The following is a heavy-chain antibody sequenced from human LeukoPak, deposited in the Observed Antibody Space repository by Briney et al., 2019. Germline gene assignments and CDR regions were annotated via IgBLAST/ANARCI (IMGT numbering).Heavy chain of an antibody. Sequence: ASVKVSCKASGYTFTSYGISWVRQAPGQGLEWMGWISAYNGNTNYAQKLQGRVTMTTDTSTSTAYMELRSLRSDDTAVYYCARDYFGDSSGYYLKDYWGQGTLVTVSS. CDR1: GYTFTSYG. V-gene: IGHV1-18*01. CDR3: ARDYFGDSSGYYLKDY. D-gene: IGHD3-22*01. CDR2: ISAYNGNT. J-gene: IGHJ4*02.